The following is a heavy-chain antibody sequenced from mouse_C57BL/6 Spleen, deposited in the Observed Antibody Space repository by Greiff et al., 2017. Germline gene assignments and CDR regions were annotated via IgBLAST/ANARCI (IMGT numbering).Heavy chain of an antibody. D-gene: IGHD1-1*02. CDR1: GYTFTSYW. CDR2: IYPSDSET. J-gene: IGHJ2*02. Sequence: QVQLQQSGAELVKPGASVKLSCKASGYTFTSYWMAWVKQRPGQGLEWIGNIYPSDSETYYNQKFKDKATLTVDKSSSTAYMQLSSLTSEDSAVYYCASGDLDYWGQGTSLTVSS. CDR3: ASGDLDY. V-gene: IGHV1-61*01.